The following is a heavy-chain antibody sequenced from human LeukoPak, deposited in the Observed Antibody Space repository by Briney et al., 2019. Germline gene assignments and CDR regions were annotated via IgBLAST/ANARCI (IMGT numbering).Heavy chain of an antibody. CDR2: ISGSSSYI. Sequence: PGGSLRLSCAASGFTFSSYSMNWVRQAPGRGLEWVSSISGSSSYIYYADSVKGRFTISRDSSKITLYLQMNSLRVEDTAVHYCAKDSDAVTTCLDSWGQGTLVAVSS. CDR1: GFTFSSYS. CDR3: AKDSDAVTTCLDS. V-gene: IGHV3-21*04. J-gene: IGHJ4*02. D-gene: IGHD4-17*01.